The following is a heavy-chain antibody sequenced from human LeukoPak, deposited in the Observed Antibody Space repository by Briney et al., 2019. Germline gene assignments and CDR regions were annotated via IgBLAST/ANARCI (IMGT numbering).Heavy chain of an antibody. J-gene: IGHJ6*03. CDR3: ATDGSSRGYYYYMDV. CDR2: FDPEDGET. CDR1: GYTLTELS. D-gene: IGHD6-13*01. V-gene: IGHV1-24*01. Sequence: ASVKVSCKVSGYTLTELSMHWVRQAPGKGLEWMGGFDPEDGETIYAQKFQGRVTMTEDTSTDTAYMELSSLRSEDTAVYYCATDGSSRGYYYYMDVWGKGTTVTVSS.